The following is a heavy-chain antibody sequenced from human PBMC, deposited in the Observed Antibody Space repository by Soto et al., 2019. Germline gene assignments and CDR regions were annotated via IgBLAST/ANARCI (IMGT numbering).Heavy chain of an antibody. Sequence: QITLKESGPSLVKPTQTLTLTCTFSGFSLSTGGVGVGWIRQPPGKALEWLALIYWDDDKRYSPSLRSRLTVSKDTSKNQVVCKMTNRDPVDTATYYCAHSRCGGDCLQSYSSHYDYGMDVWGQGTTVTVSS. CDR1: GFSLSTGGVG. CDR3: AHSRCGGDCLQSYSSHYDYGMDV. D-gene: IGHD2-21*02. J-gene: IGHJ6*02. V-gene: IGHV2-5*02. CDR2: IYWDDDK.